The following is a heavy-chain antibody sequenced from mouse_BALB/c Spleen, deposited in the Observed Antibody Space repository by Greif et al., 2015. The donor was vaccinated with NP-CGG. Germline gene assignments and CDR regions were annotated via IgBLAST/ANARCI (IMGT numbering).Heavy chain of an antibody. J-gene: IGHJ4*01. CDR1: GFTFSSYT. V-gene: IGHV5-12-2*01. CDR2: ISNGGGST. D-gene: IGHD2-3*01. Sequence: EVMLVESGGGLVQPGGSLKLSCAASGFTFSSYTMSWVRQTPEKRLEWVAYISNGGGSTYYPDTVKGRFTISRDNAKNTLYLQMSSLKSEDTAMYYCARLDDGYLYYYAMDYWGQGTSVTVSS. CDR3: ARLDDGYLYYYAMDY.